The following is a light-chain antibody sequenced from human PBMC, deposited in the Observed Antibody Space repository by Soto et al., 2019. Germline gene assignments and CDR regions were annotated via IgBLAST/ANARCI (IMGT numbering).Light chain of an antibody. CDR3: QQRSNWPPIT. V-gene: IGKV3-11*01. CDR1: QSVNRY. Sequence: EIVLTQSPSTRSLSPGERATLSCWASQSVNRYLVWYQQKPGQAPRLLIYDASNRATGIPARFSGSGSGTDFTLTISSLEPEDFAVYYCQQRSNWPPITLGQGTRLEIK. J-gene: IGKJ5*01. CDR2: DAS.